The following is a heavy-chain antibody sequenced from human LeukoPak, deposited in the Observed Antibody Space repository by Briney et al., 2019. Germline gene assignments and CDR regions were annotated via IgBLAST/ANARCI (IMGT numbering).Heavy chain of an antibody. D-gene: IGHD3-3*01. V-gene: IGHV4-61*02. CDR3: AREVPIFGVVIIGWFDP. CDR1: GGSISSGSYY. J-gene: IGHJ5*02. CDR2: IYTSGNT. Sequence: PSETLSLTCTVSGGSISSGSYYWSWIRQPAGKGLEWIGRIYTSGNTNYNPSLKSRVTISVDTSKNQFSLELSSVTAADTAVYYCAREVPIFGVVIIGWFDPWGQGTLVTVSS.